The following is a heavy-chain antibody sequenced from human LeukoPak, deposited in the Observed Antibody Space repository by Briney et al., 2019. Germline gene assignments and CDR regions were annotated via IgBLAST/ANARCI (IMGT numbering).Heavy chain of an antibody. CDR1: GFTFSTYW. D-gene: IGHD6-13*01. J-gene: IGHJ4*02. Sequence: PGGSLRLSCAASGFTFSTYWMSWVRQAPGKGLEWVANIKQDGSEKYYVDSVKGRFTISRDNAKNSLYLQMNSLRAEDTAVYYCARARNLYSSSWYPFDYWGQGTLVTVSS. CDR2: IKQDGSEK. V-gene: IGHV3-7*01. CDR3: ARARNLYSSSWYPFDY.